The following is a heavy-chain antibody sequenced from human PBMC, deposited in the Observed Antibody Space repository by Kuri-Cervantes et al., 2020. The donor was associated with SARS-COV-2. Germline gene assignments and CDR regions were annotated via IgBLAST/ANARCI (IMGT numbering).Heavy chain of an antibody. CDR3: VKSLRSLEWLPLDY. J-gene: IGHJ4*02. CDR1: GVTFSHYV. Sequence: GGSLRLSCSASGVTFSHYVIHWVRQAPVKGLEYVLAINNDGYYTYYTDSLKGRFIISIDNSTNTLYLQMSSLRAEDTAVYYFVKSLRSLEWLPLDYWGQGTRGTASS. V-gene: IGHV3-64D*08. D-gene: IGHD3-3*01. CDR2: INNDGYYT.